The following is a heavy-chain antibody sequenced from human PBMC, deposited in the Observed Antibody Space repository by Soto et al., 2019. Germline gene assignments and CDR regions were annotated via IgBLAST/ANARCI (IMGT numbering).Heavy chain of an antibody. D-gene: IGHD1-1*01. Sequence: VQLVQSGAEVKTRGSSGKVSCKASVGTFPKSAFSWVRQAPGQGREGLGGIIPIFGTADYAQKFQGTVTITSDDSRSTAHMALSSQRSDDTAVDYCASWWKEAGIGGNYYYGMDVWGQGTTVTVSS. CDR1: VGTFPKSA. J-gene: IGHJ6*02. CDR3: ASWWKEAGIGGNYYYGMDV. V-gene: IGHV1-69*13. CDR2: IIPIFGTA.